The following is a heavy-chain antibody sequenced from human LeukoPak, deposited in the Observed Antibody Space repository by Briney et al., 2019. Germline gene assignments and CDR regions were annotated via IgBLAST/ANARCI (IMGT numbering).Heavy chain of an antibody. D-gene: IGHD1-26*01. CDR3: ATEYRGGYKPYVY. J-gene: IGHJ4*02. V-gene: IGHV1-3*01. CDR1: GYTFTSYA. CDR2: INAGNGNT. Sequence: ASVKVSCKASGYTFTSYAMHWVRQAPGQRLEWMGWINAGNGNTKYSQKFQGRVTITRDTSASTAYMELSSLRSEDTAVYYCATEYRGGYKPYVYWGQGTLVTVSS.